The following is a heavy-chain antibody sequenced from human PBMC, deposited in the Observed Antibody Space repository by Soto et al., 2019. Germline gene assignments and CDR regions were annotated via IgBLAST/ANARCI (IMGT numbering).Heavy chain of an antibody. D-gene: IGHD1-26*01. Sequence: QVQLVESGGGVVQPGRSLRLSCAASGFTFSSYGMHWVRQAPGKGLEWVAVISYDGSNKYYADSVKGRFTISRDNSKNALDRQMNSLRAKGAAVYYCAKDREVVSGEVGYCDYWGQGTLVTVSS. J-gene: IGHJ4*02. CDR1: GFTFSSYG. V-gene: IGHV3-30*18. CDR3: AKDREVVSGEVGYCDY. CDR2: ISYDGSNK.